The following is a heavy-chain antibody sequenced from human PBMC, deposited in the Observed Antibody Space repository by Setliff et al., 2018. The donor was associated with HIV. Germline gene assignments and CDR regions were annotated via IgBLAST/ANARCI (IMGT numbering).Heavy chain of an antibody. CDR1: GGSISSYY. D-gene: IGHD2-2*01. CDR2: IYYSGST. V-gene: IGHV4-59*08. J-gene: IGHJ3*02. Sequence: SETLSLTCTVSGGSISSYYWSWIRQPPGKGLEWIGYIYYSGSTNYNPSLKSRVIISVDTSKDQFSLKLSSVTAAATAVYYCARRNQPPDLAFDIWGQGTMVTVSS. CDR3: ARRNQPPDLAFDI.